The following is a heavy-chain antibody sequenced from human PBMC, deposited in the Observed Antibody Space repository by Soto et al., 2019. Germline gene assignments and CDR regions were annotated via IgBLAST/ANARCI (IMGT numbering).Heavy chain of an antibody. CDR3: ARDLGAFNYGSAYFDY. D-gene: IGHD3-10*01. J-gene: IGHJ4*02. Sequence: VGSLRLSCAPSGFTFSTYGMHWVRQAPGKGLEWVAVIWYDGSNQYYADSVKGRFTISRDNSKSVLYLQMNSLRAEDTAVYYCARDLGAFNYGSAYFDYWGQGTPVTVSS. CDR1: GFTFSTYG. CDR2: IWYDGSNQ. V-gene: IGHV3-33*01.